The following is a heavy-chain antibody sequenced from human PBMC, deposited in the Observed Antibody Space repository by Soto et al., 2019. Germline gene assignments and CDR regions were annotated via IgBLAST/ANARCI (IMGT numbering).Heavy chain of an antibody. Sequence: GGSLRLSCAASGFTFSSYAMSWVRQAPGKGLEWVSAISGSGGSTYYADSVKGRFTISRDNAKNTLYLQMNSLRADDTAVYYCARAVANTRNGLDIWGQGTMVTVSS. D-gene: IGHD5-12*01. V-gene: IGHV3-23*01. CDR2: ISGSGGST. J-gene: IGHJ3*02. CDR3: ARAVANTRNGLDI. CDR1: GFTFSSYA.